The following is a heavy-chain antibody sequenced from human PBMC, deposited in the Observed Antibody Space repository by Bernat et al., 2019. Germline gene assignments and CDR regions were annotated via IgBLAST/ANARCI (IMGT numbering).Heavy chain of an antibody. CDR1: GFTFSSYG. Sequence: QVQLVESGGGVVQPGRSLRLSCAASGFTFSSYGMHWVRQAPGKGLEWVAVISYDGSNKYYADSVKGRFTISRDNSKNTLYLQMNSLRAEDTAVYYCAKDLGYDSSGYYFYHDAFDIWGQGTTVTVSS. CDR2: ISYDGSNK. D-gene: IGHD3-22*01. J-gene: IGHJ3*02. CDR3: AKDLGYDSSGYYFYHDAFDI. V-gene: IGHV3-30*18.